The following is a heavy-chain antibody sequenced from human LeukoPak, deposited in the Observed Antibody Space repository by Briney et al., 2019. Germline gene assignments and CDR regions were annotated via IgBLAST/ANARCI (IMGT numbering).Heavy chain of an antibody. CDR3: ARHRSKHAFNI. Sequence: KSSETLSLTCAVYGGSFSGYYWSWIRQPPGKGLEWIGEINHSGSTNYNPSLKSRVTISVDTSKNQFSLKLSSVTAADTAVYYCARHRSKHAFNIWGQGTMVTVSS. V-gene: IGHV4-34*01. CDR2: INHSGST. CDR1: GGSFSGYY. D-gene: IGHD1-26*01. J-gene: IGHJ3*02.